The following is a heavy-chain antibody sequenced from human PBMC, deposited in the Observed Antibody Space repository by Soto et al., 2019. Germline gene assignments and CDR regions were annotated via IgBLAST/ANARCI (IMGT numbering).Heavy chain of an antibody. V-gene: IGHV1-2*04. Sequence: ASVKVSCKASGYTFTGYYMHWVRQAPGQGLEWMGWINPNSGGTNYAQKFQGWVTMTRDTSISTAYMELSRLRSDDTAVYYCARALRIAAAVKYYYYGMDVWGQGTTVTVS. CDR3: ARALRIAAAVKYYYYGMDV. D-gene: IGHD6-13*01. J-gene: IGHJ6*02. CDR1: GYTFTGYY. CDR2: INPNSGGT.